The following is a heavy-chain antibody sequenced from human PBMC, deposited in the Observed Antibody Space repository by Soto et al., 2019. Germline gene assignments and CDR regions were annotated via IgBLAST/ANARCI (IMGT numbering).Heavy chain of an antibody. D-gene: IGHD6-6*01. CDR1: GGSISSGGYY. CDR3: ARRNAGRAARHPDY. Sequence: SETLSLTCTVSGGSISSGGYYWSWIRQPPGKGLEWIGSIYYSGSTYYNPSLKSRVTISVDTSKNQFSLKLSSVTAADTAVYYCARRNAGRAARHPDYWGQGTLVTVSS. J-gene: IGHJ4*02. CDR2: IYYSGST. V-gene: IGHV4-39*01.